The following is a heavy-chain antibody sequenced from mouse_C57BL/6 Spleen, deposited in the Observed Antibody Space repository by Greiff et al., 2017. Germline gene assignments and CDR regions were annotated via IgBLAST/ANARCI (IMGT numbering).Heavy chain of an antibody. CDR2: INPSYGTT. CDR1: GYSFTDYN. J-gene: IGHJ3*01. CDR3: AGAGDSNYVGFAY. Sequence: EVQLQQSGPELVKPGASVKISCKASGYSFTDYNMNWVKQSNGKSLEWIGVINPSYGTTSYNQKFKGKATLTVDQSSSTAYMQLNSLTSEDSAVYYCAGAGDSNYVGFAYWGQGTLVTVSA. V-gene: IGHV1-39*01. D-gene: IGHD2-5*01.